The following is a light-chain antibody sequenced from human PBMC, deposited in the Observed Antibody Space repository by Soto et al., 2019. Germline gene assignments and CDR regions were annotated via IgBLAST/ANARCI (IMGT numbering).Light chain of an antibody. CDR3: QQYKKWPPIT. V-gene: IGKV3-15*01. Sequence: EIVMTQSPATLSVSPGERATLSCRASQSVSSNLAWYHQKVGQAPRLLIYGASTRATSIPARFSGSGSGTEFTLTISSLQSEDFAVYYCQQYKKWPPITFGQGTRLEIK. CDR2: GAS. J-gene: IGKJ5*01. CDR1: QSVSSN.